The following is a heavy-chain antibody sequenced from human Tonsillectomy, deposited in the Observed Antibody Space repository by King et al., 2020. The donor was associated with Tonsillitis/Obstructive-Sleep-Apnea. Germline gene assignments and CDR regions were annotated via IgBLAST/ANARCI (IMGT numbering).Heavy chain of an antibody. Sequence: QLVQSGGGEVQPGRSLRLSCAVSGFTFSSYGMHWVRQAPGKGLEWVAVISYYGSNKYYADSVKGRFTISRDNSKNTLYLQMNSLRAEDTAVYYCAKGGEAFDYWGQGTLVTVSS. CDR3: AKGGEAFDY. J-gene: IGHJ4*02. D-gene: IGHD3-16*01. V-gene: IGHV3-30*18. CDR1: GFTFSSYG. CDR2: ISYYGSNK.